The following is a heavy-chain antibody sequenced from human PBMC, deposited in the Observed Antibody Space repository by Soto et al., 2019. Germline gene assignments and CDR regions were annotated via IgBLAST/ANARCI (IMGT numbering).Heavy chain of an antibody. J-gene: IGHJ4*02. CDR3: AIYYYDSSGYPNYFDY. V-gene: IGHV1-18*01. Sequence: GASVKVSCKASGYTFTSYGIGWVRQAPGQGLEWMGWISAYNGNTNYAQKLQGRVTMTTDTSTSTAYMELRSLRSDDTAVYYCAIYYYDSSGYPNYFDYWGQGTLVTVSS. CDR1: GYTFTSYG. CDR2: ISAYNGNT. D-gene: IGHD3-22*01.